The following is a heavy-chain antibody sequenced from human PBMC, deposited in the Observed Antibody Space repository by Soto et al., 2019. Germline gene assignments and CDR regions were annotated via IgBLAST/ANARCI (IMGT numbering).Heavy chain of an antibody. D-gene: IGHD2-15*01. Sequence: SVKVSCKASGGTFSSYAISWVRQAPGQGLEWMGGIIPIFGTANYAQKFQGRVTITADESTSTAYMELSSLRSEDTAVYYCAREGGGYCSGGSCYSYYYGMDVWGQGTTVTVSS. J-gene: IGHJ6*02. CDR3: AREGGGYCSGGSCYSYYYGMDV. V-gene: IGHV1-69*13. CDR2: IIPIFGTA. CDR1: GGTFSSYA.